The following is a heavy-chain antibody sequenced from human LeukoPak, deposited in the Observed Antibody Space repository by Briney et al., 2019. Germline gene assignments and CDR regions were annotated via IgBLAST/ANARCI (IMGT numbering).Heavy chain of an antibody. CDR2: LYYTGST. Sequence: SETLSLTCAVSGGSITTDRYLWGWIRQSPGKGLEWIGGLYYTGSTYYNPSLKSRITISVDASKNQFSLKLTSVTAADTAVYYCASVYSLYDNWGQGILVIVSS. CDR3: ASVYSLYDN. J-gene: IGHJ4*02. CDR1: GGSITTDRYL. D-gene: IGHD6-13*01. V-gene: IGHV4-39*01.